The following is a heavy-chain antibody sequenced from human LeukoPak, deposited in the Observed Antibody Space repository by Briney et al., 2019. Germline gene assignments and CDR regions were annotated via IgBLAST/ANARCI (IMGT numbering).Heavy chain of an antibody. CDR3: AKDHYDYIGGTYRDFDY. D-gene: IGHD3-16*02. J-gene: IGHJ4*02. CDR1: GFTFSSYA. V-gene: IGHV3-23*01. Sequence: GGSLRLSCAASGFTFSSYAMSWVRQAPGKGLEWVSAISGSGGSTYYADSVKGRFTISRDNSKNTLYLQMNSLRAEDTAVYYCAKDHYDYIGGTYRDFDYWGQGTLVTVSS. CDR2: ISGSGGST.